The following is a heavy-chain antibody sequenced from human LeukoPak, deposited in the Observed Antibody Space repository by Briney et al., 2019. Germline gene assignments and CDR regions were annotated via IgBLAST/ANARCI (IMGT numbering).Heavy chain of an antibody. J-gene: IGHJ6*02. Sequence: GGSLRLSCAASGFTFSSYWMHWVRQAPGKGLVWVSRINSDGSSTSYADSVKGRFTISRDNAKNTLCLQMNSLRAEDTAVYYCARETGSGYGMDVWGQGTAVTVSS. CDR2: INSDGSST. CDR1: GFTFSSYW. D-gene: IGHD3-10*01. V-gene: IGHV3-74*01. CDR3: ARETGSGYGMDV.